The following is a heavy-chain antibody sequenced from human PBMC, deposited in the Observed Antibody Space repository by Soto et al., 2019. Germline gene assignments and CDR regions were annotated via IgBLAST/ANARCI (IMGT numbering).Heavy chain of an antibody. V-gene: IGHV3-11*01. J-gene: IGHJ5*02. CDR1: GFPFSGYD. Sequence: QVQLVESGGGLVKPGGSLRVSCTASGFPFSGYDMSWIRQAPGKGLEWVSYITTSGATIYYADSVRGRFTVSRDNAKNSIYLLMNGLRAEDAAVYYCARNGGAFDPWGQGTLVTVSS. CDR2: ITTSGATI. CDR3: ARNGGAFDP. D-gene: IGHD1-26*01.